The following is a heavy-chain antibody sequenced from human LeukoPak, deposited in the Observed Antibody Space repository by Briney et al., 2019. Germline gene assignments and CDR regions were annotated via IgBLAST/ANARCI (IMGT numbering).Heavy chain of an antibody. CDR3: ARVEELAGMVY. V-gene: IGHV4-34*01. Sequence: SETLSLTCAVYGESFSGYYWSWIRQPPGKGLERIGEINHSGSTNYNPSLKSRVTISVDTSMSQFSLKLSSVTAADTALYYCARVEELAGMVYWGQGTLVTVSS. CDR1: GESFSGYY. CDR2: INHSGST. J-gene: IGHJ4*02. D-gene: IGHD6-19*01.